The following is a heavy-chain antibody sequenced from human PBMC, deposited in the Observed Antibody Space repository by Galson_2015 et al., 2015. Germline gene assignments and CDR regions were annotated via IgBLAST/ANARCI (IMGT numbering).Heavy chain of an antibody. CDR1: GYSFTSYW. CDR3: ARHLNSDRLWPHYYYMDV. CDR2: IYPGDSDT. J-gene: IGHJ6*03. D-gene: IGHD2-21*01. Sequence: QSGAEVKKPGESLKISCKGSGYSFTSYWIGWVRQMPGKGLEWMGIIYPGDSDTRYSPSFQGQVTISADKSISTAYLQWSSLKASDPARYYCARHLNSDRLWPHYYYMDVWGKGTTVTVSS. V-gene: IGHV5-51*01.